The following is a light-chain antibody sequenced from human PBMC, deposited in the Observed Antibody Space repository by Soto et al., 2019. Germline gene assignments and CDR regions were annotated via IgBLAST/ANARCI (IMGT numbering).Light chain of an antibody. CDR2: DVS. J-gene: IGLJ1*01. CDR3: RSYTSSSTDV. CDR1: SSDVGGYNY. Sequence: SALTQAGSVSGSPGQSITISCTGTSSDVGGYNYVSWYQQHPGKAPTPMIYDVSNRPSGVSNRCSGAKSVNTASLAISGLQAEDEADYYCRSYTSSSTDVFGNGTKVTVL. V-gene: IGLV2-14*01.